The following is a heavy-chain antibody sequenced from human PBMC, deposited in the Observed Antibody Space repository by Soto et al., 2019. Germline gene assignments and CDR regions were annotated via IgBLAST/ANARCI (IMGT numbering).Heavy chain of an antibody. CDR1: VFIFRSYS. CDR3: TRDINRTSFEL. D-gene: IGHD3-9*01. Sequence: VGSLRLSCASSVFIFRSYSMACVRHSPGKWLEWLSYITSSSAYIYYADSVRGRFTISRDNAQNSVYLHVNNLRAEDTAVYYCTRDINRTSFELWGQGTLVTVSS. CDR2: ITSSSAYI. J-gene: IGHJ4*02. V-gene: IGHV3-21*06.